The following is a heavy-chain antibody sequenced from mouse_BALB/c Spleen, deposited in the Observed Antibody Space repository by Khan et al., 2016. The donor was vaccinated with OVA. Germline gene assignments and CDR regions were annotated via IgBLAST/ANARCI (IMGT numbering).Heavy chain of an antibody. CDR3: SRIYGGDFDY. D-gene: IGHD1-1*01. CDR2: ISYSGNT. J-gene: IGHJ2*01. Sequence: EVELVESGPGLVKPSQSLSLTCTVTGYSITSDYAWNWIRQFPGNKLEWMGYISYSGNTKYNPSLKSRISITRDTSENQFFLQLNSVTIADTATYYCSRIYGGDFDYWGQGTTLTVSS. CDR1: GYSITSDYA. V-gene: IGHV3-2*02.